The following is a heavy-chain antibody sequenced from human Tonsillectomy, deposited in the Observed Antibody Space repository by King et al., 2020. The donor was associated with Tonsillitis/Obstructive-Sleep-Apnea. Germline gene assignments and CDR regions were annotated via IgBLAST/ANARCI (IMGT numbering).Heavy chain of an antibody. CDR3: ARERGSYIDF. CDR2: IYYSGSTDY. Sequence: VQLQESGPGLVKPSETLSLTCTVSGDSISRYYWSWIRQPPGKGLEWIGYIYYSGSTDYNYNPSLKSRLAISLDTSQHQFSLRLSSVTAADTAVYYCARERGSYIDFWGQGTLVTVSS. V-gene: IGHV4-59*01. D-gene: IGHD3-16*01. J-gene: IGHJ4*02. CDR1: GDSISRYY.